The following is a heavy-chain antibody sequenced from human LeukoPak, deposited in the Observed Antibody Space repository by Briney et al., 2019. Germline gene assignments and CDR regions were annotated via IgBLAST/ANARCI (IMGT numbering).Heavy chain of an antibody. J-gene: IGHJ5*02. V-gene: IGHV3-30*02. CDR3: ATITLFPWDDFDP. CDR1: GFTFSSYG. D-gene: IGHD3-3*01. CDR2: IWYDGSNK. Sequence: QPGGSLRLSCAASGFTFSSYGMHWVRQAPGKGLEWVAVIWYDGSNKYYADSVKGRFTISRDNSKNTLYLQMNSLRAEDTAVYYCATITLFPWDDFDPWGQGTWSPSPQ.